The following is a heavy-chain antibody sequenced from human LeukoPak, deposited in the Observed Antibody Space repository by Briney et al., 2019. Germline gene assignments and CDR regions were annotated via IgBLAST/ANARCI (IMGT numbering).Heavy chain of an antibody. CDR2: INPNSGGT. CDR3: ARGSNWGWNWFDP. J-gene: IGHJ5*02. V-gene: IGHV1-2*02. D-gene: IGHD7-27*01. CDR1: GYTFTGYY. Sequence: ASVKVSCKASGYTFTGYYLHWVRQAPGQGLEWMGWINPNSGGTNYAQKFQGRVTMTRDTSITTAYMELSRLTSDDTAVYYCARGSNWGWNWFDPWGQGNLVTVSS.